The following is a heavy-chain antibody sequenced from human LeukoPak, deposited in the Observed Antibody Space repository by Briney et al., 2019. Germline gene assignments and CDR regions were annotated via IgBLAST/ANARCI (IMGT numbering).Heavy chain of an antibody. CDR1: GFTFSGSA. CDR3: ARGTTLIRGGDY. J-gene: IGHJ4*02. D-gene: IGHD3-10*01. CDR2: IRSKANSYAT. Sequence: GGSLRLSCAASGFTFSGSAMNWVRQASGKGLEWVGRIRSKANSYATAYAASVKGRFTISRDDSKNTAYLQMNSLKTEDTAVYYCARGTTLIRGGDYWGQGTLVTVSS. V-gene: IGHV3-73*01.